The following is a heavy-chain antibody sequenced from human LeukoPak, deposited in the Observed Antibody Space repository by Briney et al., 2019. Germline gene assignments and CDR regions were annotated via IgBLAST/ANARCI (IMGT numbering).Heavy chain of an antibody. CDR1: GFTFSSYE. CDR2: ISSSGSTI. V-gene: IGHV3-48*03. D-gene: IGHD6-13*01. Sequence: GGTLRLSCAASGFTFSSYEMNWVRQAPGKGLEWVSYISSSGSTIYYADPVKGRFTISRVNAKNSLYLQMNSLRAEDTAVYYCARGSMGIAAAGTDYWGQGTLVTASS. J-gene: IGHJ4*02. CDR3: ARGSMGIAAAGTDY.